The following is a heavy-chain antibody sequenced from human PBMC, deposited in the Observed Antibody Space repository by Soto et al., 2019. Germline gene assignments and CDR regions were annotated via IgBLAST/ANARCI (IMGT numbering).Heavy chain of an antibody. J-gene: IGHJ4*02. D-gene: IGHD2-15*01. CDR2: ISYDGSNK. V-gene: IGHV3-30-3*01. CDR1: GFTFSSYA. Sequence: QVQLVESGGGVVQPGRSLRLSCAASGFTFSSYAMHWVRQAPGKGLEWVAVISYDGSNKYYADSVKGRFTISRDNSKNTLYLQMNSLRAEDTAVYYCARDWGVVVVAATLFYWGQGTLVTVSS. CDR3: ARDWGVVVVAATLFY.